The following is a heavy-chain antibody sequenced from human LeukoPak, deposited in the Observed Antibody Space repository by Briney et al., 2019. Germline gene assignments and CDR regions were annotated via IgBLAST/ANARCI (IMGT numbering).Heavy chain of an antibody. Sequence: GGSLRLSCAASGFTFSSYSMNWVRQAPGKGLEWVSSISSSSSYIYYADSVKGRFAISRDNAKNSLYLQMNSLRAEDTAVYYCARDPVLLWFGAFDYWGQGTLVTVSS. CDR1: GFTFSSYS. D-gene: IGHD3-10*01. J-gene: IGHJ4*02. V-gene: IGHV3-21*01. CDR2: ISSSSSYI. CDR3: ARDPVLLWFGAFDY.